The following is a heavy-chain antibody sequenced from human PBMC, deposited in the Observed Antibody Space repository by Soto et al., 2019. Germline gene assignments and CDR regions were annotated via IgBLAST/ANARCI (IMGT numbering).Heavy chain of an antibody. J-gene: IGHJ4*02. CDR2: ISGSGGST. Sequence: EVQLLESGGGLVRPGGSLRLSCAASGFIFSSYAINWVRQAPGKGLEWVSSISGSGGSTYYADSVKGRFTISRDNSQSNLYLQMNGQRAADPAVCYCAPLGSESLIDYWGQGTLVTVSS. CDR3: APLGSESLIDY. D-gene: IGHD3-10*01. V-gene: IGHV3-23*01. CDR1: GFIFSSYA.